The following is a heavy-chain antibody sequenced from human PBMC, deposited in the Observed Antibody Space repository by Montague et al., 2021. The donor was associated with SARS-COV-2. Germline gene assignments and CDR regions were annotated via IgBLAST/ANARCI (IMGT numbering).Heavy chain of an antibody. Sequence: PALVKPTKTLTLTCTFSGFSLSTSGMCVSWIRQPPGKALEWLARIDWDGKTHYSPSLKTRLTISKDTSKNQVVLTMTNMGPVDTATYYCARMFGGILAFDIWGQGTMVTVSS. D-gene: IGHD3-10*01. CDR2: IDWDGKT. J-gene: IGHJ3*02. CDR3: ARMFGGILAFDI. V-gene: IGHV2-70*11. CDR1: GFSLSTSGMC.